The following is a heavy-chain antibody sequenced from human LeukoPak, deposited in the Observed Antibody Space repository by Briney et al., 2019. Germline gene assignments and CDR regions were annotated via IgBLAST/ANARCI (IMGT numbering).Heavy chain of an antibody. D-gene: IGHD2-15*01. CDR3: ARSPAHYCSGGSCDTHFDY. V-gene: IGHV4-30-2*01. CDR2: IYHSGST. Sequence: SGTLSLTCAVSGGSISSGGYSWSWIRQPPGKGLEWIGYIYHSGSTYYNPSLKSRVTISVDRSKNQFSLKLSSVTAADTAVYYCARSPAHYCSGGSCDTHFDYWGQGTLVTVSS. CDR1: GGSISSGGYS. J-gene: IGHJ4*02.